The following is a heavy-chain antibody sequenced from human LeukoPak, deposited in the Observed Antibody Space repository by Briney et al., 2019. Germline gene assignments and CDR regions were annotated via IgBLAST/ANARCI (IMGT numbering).Heavy chain of an antibody. J-gene: IGHJ6*03. D-gene: IGHD6-13*01. CDR3: ARSRGIAAAGTTVLYYYYYYMDV. CDR2: IIPIFGTA. CDR1: GGTFSSYA. Sequence: GASVKVSCKASGGTFSSYAISWVRQAPGQGLEWMGGIIPIFGTANYAQKFQGRVTITTDESTSTAYMELSSLRSEDTAVYYCARSRGIAAAGTTVLYYYYYYMDVWGKGTTVTVSS. V-gene: IGHV1-69*05.